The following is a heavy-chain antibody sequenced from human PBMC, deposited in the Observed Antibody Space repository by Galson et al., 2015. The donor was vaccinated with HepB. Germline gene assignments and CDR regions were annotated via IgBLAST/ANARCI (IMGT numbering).Heavy chain of an antibody. V-gene: IGHV3-48*02. J-gene: IGHJ5*02. CDR3: ARGGFSGWELLAWFDP. CDR1: GFTFSSYS. D-gene: IGHD1-26*01. Sequence: SLRLSCAASGFTFSSYSMNWVRQAPGKGLEWVSYISSSSRSINYADSVKGRFTISRDNAENSLYLQMNSLRDEDTAVYHCARGGFSGWELLAWFDPWGQGTLVTVSS. CDR2: ISSSSRSI.